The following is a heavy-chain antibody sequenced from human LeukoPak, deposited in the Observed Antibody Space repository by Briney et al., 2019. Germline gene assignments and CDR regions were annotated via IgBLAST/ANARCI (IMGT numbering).Heavy chain of an antibody. Sequence: ASVKVSCKASGYTFTSYDINWVRQATGQGLEWMGWMNPNSGNTGYAQKFQGRVTMTRNTSISTAYMELSSLRSEDTAVYYCARVPVLRCFDWLPREGSDYWGQGTLVTVSS. V-gene: IGHV1-8*01. CDR3: ARVPVLRCFDWLPREGSDY. CDR1: GYTFTSYD. D-gene: IGHD3-9*01. CDR2: MNPNSGNT. J-gene: IGHJ4*02.